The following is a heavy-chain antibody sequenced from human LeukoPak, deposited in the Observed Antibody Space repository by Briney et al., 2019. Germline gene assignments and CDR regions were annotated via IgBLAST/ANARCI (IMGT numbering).Heavy chain of an antibody. CDR2: ITGSGGST. CDR3: ARHDSSGYYSSGCFDY. D-gene: IGHD3-22*01. CDR1: GFTFSSHA. V-gene: IGHV3-23*01. J-gene: IGHJ4*02. Sequence: GGSLRLSCAASGFTFSSHAMTWVRQTPGKGLEWVSGITGSGGSTYHADSVKGRFTISRDNSNNTLYLQMNSLRAEDTAVYYCARHDSSGYYSSGCFDYWGQGTLVTVSS.